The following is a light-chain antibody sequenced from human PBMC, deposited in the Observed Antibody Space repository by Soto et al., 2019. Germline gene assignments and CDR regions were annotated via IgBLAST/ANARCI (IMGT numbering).Light chain of an antibody. Sequence: DIQMTQSPPSLPASIGDRVTITCRATQRITGYLNWYQQRPGTAPRLLIHAASKLQSGVPARFSGSGSGTEFTLTISSLQPEDFATYYCQQSYSTPLTFGGGTTVERK. CDR1: QRITGY. CDR3: QQSYSTPLT. V-gene: IGKV1-39*01. CDR2: AAS. J-gene: IGKJ4*01.